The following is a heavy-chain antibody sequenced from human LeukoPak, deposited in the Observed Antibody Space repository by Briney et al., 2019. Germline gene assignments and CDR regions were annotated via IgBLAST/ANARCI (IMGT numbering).Heavy chain of an antibody. D-gene: IGHD5-18*01. Sequence: KTSETLSLTCAVYGGSFSGYYWSWIRQPPGKGLEWIGEINHSGSTNYNPSLKSRVTISVDTSKNQFSLKLSSVTAADTAVYYCARGVGSGYGLEYYMDVWGKGTTVTVSS. J-gene: IGHJ6*03. CDR1: GGSFSGYY. CDR2: INHSGST. V-gene: IGHV4-34*01. CDR3: ARGVGSGYGLEYYMDV.